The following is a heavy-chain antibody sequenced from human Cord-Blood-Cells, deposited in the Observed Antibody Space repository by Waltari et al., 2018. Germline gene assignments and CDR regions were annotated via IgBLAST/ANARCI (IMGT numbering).Heavy chain of an antibody. CDR1: GGSISSYY. CDR3: ARVIGSRTLLSSSWFDY. Sequence: QVQLQESGPGLVKPSETLSLTCTVSGGSISSYYWSWIRQPPGKGLEWIGYIYYSGSTNYNPSLKCRVTISVDTSKNQFSLKLSSVTAADTAVYYCARVIGSRTLLSSSWFDYWGQGTLVTVSS. CDR2: IYYSGST. J-gene: IGHJ4*02. V-gene: IGHV4-59*01. D-gene: IGHD6-13*01.